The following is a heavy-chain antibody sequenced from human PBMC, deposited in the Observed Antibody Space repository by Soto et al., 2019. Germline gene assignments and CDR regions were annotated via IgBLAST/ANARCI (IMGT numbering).Heavy chain of an antibody. Sequence: QVQLVQSGAEVKKPGASVKVSCKASGYPFTSYAMHWVRQSPGQRLEWMGWINAGNGNTKYSQKCQGRVTITRDTSASTAYMELSSLTSEDTAVYYCARGYRVYLAWFDPWGQGTLVTVSS. CDR1: GYPFTSYA. D-gene: IGHD5-12*01. J-gene: IGHJ5*02. CDR3: ARGYRVYLAWFDP. CDR2: INAGNGNT. V-gene: IGHV1-3*01.